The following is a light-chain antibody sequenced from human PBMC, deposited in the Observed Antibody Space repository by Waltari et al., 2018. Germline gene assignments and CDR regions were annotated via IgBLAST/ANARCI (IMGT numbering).Light chain of an antibody. CDR1: SSNIGSNS. J-gene: IGLJ3*02. V-gene: IGLV1-47*01. CDR2: KNN. CDR3: AAWDDSLSGLV. Sequence: QSVLTQPPSASGTPGQKLTISCNGSSSNIGSNSVYWYQQFPGTAPKLLIFKNNQRPAGVPDRFSDSKSGTSASLAINGLRSEDEADYYCAAWDDSLSGLVLGGGTKVTVL.